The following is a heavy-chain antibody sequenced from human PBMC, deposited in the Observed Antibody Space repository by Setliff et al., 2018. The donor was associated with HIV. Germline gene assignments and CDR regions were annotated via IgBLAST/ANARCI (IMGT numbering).Heavy chain of an antibody. Sequence: ASVKVSCKASGYIFTSYGISWVRQAPGQGLEWMGWISGYNGNTNFAQKLQGRVTMTTDTSTSTPYMELRSLRSDDTAVYYCARDRLNVYSSGWGVGYWGQGTLVTVSS. J-gene: IGHJ4*02. D-gene: IGHD6-25*01. CDR1: GYIFTSYG. CDR3: ARDRLNVYSSGWGVGY. V-gene: IGHV1-18*01. CDR2: ISGYNGNT.